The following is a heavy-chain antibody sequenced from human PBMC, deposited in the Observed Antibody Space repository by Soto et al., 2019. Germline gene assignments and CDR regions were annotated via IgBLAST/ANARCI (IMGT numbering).Heavy chain of an antibody. J-gene: IGHJ5*02. V-gene: IGHV4-31*03. D-gene: IGHD3-22*01. CDR3: ARGAGYDSSGYPIPTLYNWFDP. Sequence: PSETLSLTCTVSGGSISSGGYYWSWIRQHPGKGLEWIGYIYYSGSTYYNPSLKSRVTISVDTSKNQFSLKLSSVTAADTAVHYCARGAGYDSSGYPIPTLYNWFDPWGQGTLVTVSS. CDR2: IYYSGST. CDR1: GGSISSGGYY.